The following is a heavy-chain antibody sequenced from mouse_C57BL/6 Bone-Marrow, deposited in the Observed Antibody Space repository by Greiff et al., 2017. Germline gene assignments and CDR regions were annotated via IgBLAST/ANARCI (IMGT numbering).Heavy chain of an antibody. CDR2: IDPSDSYT. Sequence: QVQLQQPGAELVKPGASVKLSCKASGYTFTSYWMQWVKQRPGQGLEWIGEIDPSDSYTNYNQKFKGKATLTVDTSSSTAYMQLSSLTSEDSAVYYCARSPYDYGSSWFAYWGQGTLVTVSA. V-gene: IGHV1-50*01. J-gene: IGHJ3*01. D-gene: IGHD1-1*01. CDR3: ARSPYDYGSSWFAY. CDR1: GYTFTSYW.